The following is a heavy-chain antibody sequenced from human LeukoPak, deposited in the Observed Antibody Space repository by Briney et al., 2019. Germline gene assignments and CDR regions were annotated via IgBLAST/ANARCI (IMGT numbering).Heavy chain of an antibody. D-gene: IGHD1-26*01. J-gene: IGHJ4*02. CDR1: GFTFDDYG. Sequence: RSGGSLRLSCAASGFTFDDYGMSWVRQAPGKGLEWVSGINWSGSRTTYAYTVKGRFTISKDNAKNSLYLQMNSLRAEDTAFYYCTSAVGAGYYFDYWGQGTLVTVPS. CDR2: INWSGSRT. CDR3: TSAVGAGYYFDY. V-gene: IGHV3-20*04.